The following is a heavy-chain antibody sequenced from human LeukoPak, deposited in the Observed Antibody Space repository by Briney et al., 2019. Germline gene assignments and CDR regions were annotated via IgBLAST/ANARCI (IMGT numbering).Heavy chain of an antibody. J-gene: IGHJ4*02. D-gene: IGHD3-3*01. CDR2: ISAYNGNT. CDR1: GYTFTSYG. Sequence: ASVKVSCKASGYTFTSYGISWVRQAPGQGLERMGWISAYNGNTNYAQKLQGRVTMTTDTSTSTAYMELRSLRSDDTAVYYCARVPAHYDFWSGYYFDYWGQGTLVTVSS. CDR3: ARVPAHYDFWSGYYFDY. V-gene: IGHV1-18*01.